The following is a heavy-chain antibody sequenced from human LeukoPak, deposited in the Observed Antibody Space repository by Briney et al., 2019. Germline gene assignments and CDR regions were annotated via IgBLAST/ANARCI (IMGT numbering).Heavy chain of an antibody. V-gene: IGHV3-7*01. CDR2: IKQDGSEK. J-gene: IGHJ4*02. CDR3: ARVNDILTGWSYYFDY. Sequence: GGSLRLSCAASGFTFSNYWMSWVRQAPGKGLEWVANIKQDGSEKYYVDSVKGRFTISRDNAKNSLYLQMNSLRAEDTAVYYCARVNDILTGWSYYFDYWGQGTLVTVSS. D-gene: IGHD3-9*01. CDR1: GFTFSNYW.